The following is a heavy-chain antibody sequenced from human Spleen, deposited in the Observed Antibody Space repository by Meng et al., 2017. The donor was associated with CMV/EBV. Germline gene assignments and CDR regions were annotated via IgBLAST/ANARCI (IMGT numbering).Heavy chain of an antibody. V-gene: IGHV1-8*03. CDR1: GYTFTSYD. CDR3: ARFLQGYCSSTSCSNTREQGVYGMDV. D-gene: IGHD2-2*01. Sequence: ASVKVSCKASGYTFTSYDINWVRQATGQGIEWMGWMNPNSGNTGYEQKFQGRVTITRNTSISTAYMELSSLRSEDTAVYYCARFLQGYCSSTSCSNTREQGVYGMDVWGQGTTVTVSS. CDR2: MNPNSGNT. J-gene: IGHJ6*02.